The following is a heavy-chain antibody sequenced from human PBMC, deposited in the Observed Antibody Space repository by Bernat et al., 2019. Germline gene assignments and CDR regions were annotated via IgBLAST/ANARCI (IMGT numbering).Heavy chain of an antibody. CDR2: INPYSGGT. V-gene: IGHV1-2*02. CDR1: GYTFTGYY. CDR3: VIYASRTLRLGELSLLVY. J-gene: IGHJ4*02. D-gene: IGHD3-16*02. Sequence: QVQLVQSGAEVKKPGASVKVSCKASGYTFTGYYMHWVRQAPGQGLEWMGWINPYSGGTNYAQKFQGRVTMTGDTSISTAYMELSRLRSDDTAVYYCVIYASRTLRLGELSLLVYWGQGTLVTVSS.